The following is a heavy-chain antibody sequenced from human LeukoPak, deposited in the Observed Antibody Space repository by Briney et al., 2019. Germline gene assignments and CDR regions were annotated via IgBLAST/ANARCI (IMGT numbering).Heavy chain of an antibody. D-gene: IGHD2-2*01. J-gene: IGHJ4*02. V-gene: IGHV3-21*01. CDR1: GVTFSSYS. CDR3: GRGFALVPAGIPDY. Sequence: PGGSLRLSCAASGVTFSSYSMNWVRQAPGKGLEWVSSISSSSSYIYYADSVKGRFTISRDNAQNSLYLQMNSLRAEDTAIYYCGRGFALVPAGIPDYWGQGILVTVSS. CDR2: ISSSSSYI.